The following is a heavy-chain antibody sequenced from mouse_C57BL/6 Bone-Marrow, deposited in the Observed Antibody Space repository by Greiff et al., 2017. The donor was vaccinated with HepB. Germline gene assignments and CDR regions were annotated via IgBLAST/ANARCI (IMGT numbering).Heavy chain of an antibody. D-gene: IGHD1-1*01. CDR2: ISDGGSYT. J-gene: IGHJ3*01. CDR1: GFTFSSYA. CDR3: AREGDYYGSSPAWFAY. V-gene: IGHV5-4*01. Sequence: EVHLVESGGGLVKPGGSLKLSCAASGFTFSSYAMSWVRQTPEKRLEWVATISDGGSYTYYPDNVKGRFTISRDNAKNNLYLQMSHLKSEDTAMYYCAREGDYYGSSPAWFAYWGQGTLVTVSA.